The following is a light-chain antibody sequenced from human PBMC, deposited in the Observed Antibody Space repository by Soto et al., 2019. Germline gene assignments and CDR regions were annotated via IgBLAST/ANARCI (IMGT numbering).Light chain of an antibody. CDR3: LQDDNYPLT. V-gene: IGKV1-6*01. Sequence: AIQMTQSPSSLSASVGDRVTITCRASQGIRNDLGWYQQKPGKAPKLLIYAASTLQSGVPSRFSGSGSGTDFTLTISSLHPEDFTTYYCLQDDNYPLTFGGGTKVEIK. CDR2: AAS. J-gene: IGKJ4*01. CDR1: QGIRND.